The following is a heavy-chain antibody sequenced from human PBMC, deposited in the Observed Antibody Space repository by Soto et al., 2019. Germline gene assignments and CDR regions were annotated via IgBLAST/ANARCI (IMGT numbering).Heavy chain of an antibody. V-gene: IGHV4-30-2*01. J-gene: IGHJ4*02. CDR2: IYHSGST. CDR1: GGSISSGGYS. D-gene: IGHD3-3*01. Sequence: TLSLTCAVSGGSISSGGYSWSWIRQPPGKGLEWIGYIYHSGSTYYNPSLKSRVTISVDRSKNQFSLKLSSVTAADTAVYYCARGGITIFGVVTPFDYWGQGTLVTVSS. CDR3: ARGGITIFGVVTPFDY.